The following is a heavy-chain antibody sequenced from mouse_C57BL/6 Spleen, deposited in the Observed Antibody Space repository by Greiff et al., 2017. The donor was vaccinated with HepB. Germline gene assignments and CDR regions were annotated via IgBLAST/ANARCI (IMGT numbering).Heavy chain of an antibody. CDR1: GFSLTSYG. CDR3: ARNRYDYDGDFDY. Sequence: QVQLKESGPGLVQPSQSLSITCTVSGFSLTSYGVHWVRHSPGKGLEWLGVIWSGGSTDYNAAFISRLSISKDNSKSKVFFKMNSLQADDTAIYYCARNRYDYDGDFDYWGQGTTLTVSS. J-gene: IGHJ2*01. CDR2: IWSGGST. D-gene: IGHD2-4*01. V-gene: IGHV2-2*01.